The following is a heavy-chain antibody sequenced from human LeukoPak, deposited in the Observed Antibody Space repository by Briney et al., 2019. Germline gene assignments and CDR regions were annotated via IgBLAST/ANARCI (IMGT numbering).Heavy chain of an antibody. D-gene: IGHD5-24*01. V-gene: IGHV3-74*01. J-gene: IGHJ4*02. CDR2: IKNDGSYT. CDR3: VRDGDAYNFDF. CDR1: GFTLSLAW. Sequence: PGGSLRLSCATSGFTLSLAWMHWVRQAPGKGLEWASRIKNDGSYTNYADSVKGRFTISRDNARNTLNLHMISLRAEDTAVYFCVRDGDAYNFDFWGQGVLVTVSS.